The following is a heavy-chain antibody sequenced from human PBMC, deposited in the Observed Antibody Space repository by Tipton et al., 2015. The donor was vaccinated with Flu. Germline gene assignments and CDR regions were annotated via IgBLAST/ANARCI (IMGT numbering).Heavy chain of an antibody. CDR1: GYSFTNYW. CDR2: IYPGDSDT. Sequence: VQLMQSGVEVKKPGESLKISCKGSGYSFTNYWIAWVRQMPGKGLEWMGIIYPGDSDTRYSPSFQGQVTISADKSVSTAYLQWSSLKASDTAIYFCVRQNCGGDCYPDYWGQGTLVTVSS. CDR3: VRQNCGGDCYPDY. V-gene: IGHV5-51*01. D-gene: IGHD2-21*01. J-gene: IGHJ4*02.